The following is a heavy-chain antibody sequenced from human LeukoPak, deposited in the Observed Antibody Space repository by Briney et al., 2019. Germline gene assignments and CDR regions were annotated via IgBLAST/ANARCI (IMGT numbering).Heavy chain of an antibody. D-gene: IGHD3-9*01. Sequence: QPGGSLRLSCSASGFTFTTYGMNWVRQAPGKGLEWVSGIGGSGTRTYYADSVKGRFTISRDNSKNTLYLQMNSLRAEDTAVYYCASGILTGYFRYWGQGTLVTVSS. V-gene: IGHV3-23*01. CDR3: ASGILTGYFRY. J-gene: IGHJ4*02. CDR1: GFTFTTYG. CDR2: IGGSGTRT.